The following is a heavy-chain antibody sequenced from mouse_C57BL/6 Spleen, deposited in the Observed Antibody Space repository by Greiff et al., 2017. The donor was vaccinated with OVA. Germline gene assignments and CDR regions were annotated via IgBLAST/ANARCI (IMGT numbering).Heavy chain of an antibody. V-gene: IGHV1-61*01. CDR2: IYPSDSET. D-gene: IGHD1-1*01. CDR3: ARRYYYGSSYNY. J-gene: IGHJ2*01. Sequence: QVQLKQPGAELVRPGSSVKLSCKASGYTFTSYWMDWVKQRPGQGLEWIGNIYPSDSETHYNQKFKDKATLTVDKSSSTAYMQLSSLTSEDSAVYYCARRYYYGSSYNYWGQGTTLTVSS. CDR1: GYTFTSYW.